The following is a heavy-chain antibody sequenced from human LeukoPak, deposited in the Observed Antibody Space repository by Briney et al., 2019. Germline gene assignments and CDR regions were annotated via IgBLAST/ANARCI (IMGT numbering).Heavy chain of an antibody. Sequence: SQXXXLTCTVSGGSISSGDYYWSWVRQPPGKGLEWVGYIYYSGSTNYNPSLKSRVTISVDTSKNQFSLKLSSVTAADTAVYYCARGYDWLPAYFDYWGQGTLVTVSS. CDR2: IYYSGST. CDR3: ARGYDWLPAYFDY. D-gene: IGHD3-9*01. V-gene: IGHV4-61*08. CDR1: GGSISSGDYY. J-gene: IGHJ4*02.